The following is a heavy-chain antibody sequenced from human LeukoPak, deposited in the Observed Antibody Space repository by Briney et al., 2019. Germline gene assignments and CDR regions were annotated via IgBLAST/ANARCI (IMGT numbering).Heavy chain of an antibody. Sequence: SETLSLTCTVSGGSISSSSYYWGWISQPPGKGLEWIGSIYYSGSTYYNPSLKSRVTISVDTSKNQFSLKLSSVTAADTAVYYCASQLSSWYDYWGQGTLVTVSS. J-gene: IGHJ4*02. CDR3: ASQLSSWYDY. D-gene: IGHD6-13*01. CDR2: IYYSGST. CDR1: GGSISSSSYY. V-gene: IGHV4-39*01.